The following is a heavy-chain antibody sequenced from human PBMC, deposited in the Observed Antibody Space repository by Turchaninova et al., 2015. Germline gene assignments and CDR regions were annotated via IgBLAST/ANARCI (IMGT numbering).Heavy chain of an antibody. CDR1: TFSINNGYY. J-gene: IGHJ3*01. CDR2: IYRSGST. V-gene: IGHV4-38-2*02. Sequence: QVQLQESGPGLVKPSETLSLTCTVSTFSINNGYYWGWIRQPPGRGLGWIWSIYRSGSTYYNPSLKSRLTISVDTSKNEFSLNLSSVTAADTALYYCARHGPYYDYVWGGFDAFDVWGQGTMVTVSS. CDR3: ARHGPYYDYVWGGFDAFDV. D-gene: IGHD3-16*01.